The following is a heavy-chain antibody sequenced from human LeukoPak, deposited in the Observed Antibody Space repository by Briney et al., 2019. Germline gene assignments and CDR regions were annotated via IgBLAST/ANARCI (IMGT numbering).Heavy chain of an antibody. CDR1: AFTFSNYW. CDR2: IKQDGSEK. D-gene: IGHD3-9*01. Sequence: QPGGSLRLSCVAYAFTFSNYWMTWVRQAPGKGLEWVANIKQDGSEKYYVDSVKGRFTISRDNAKNSLYLLMNSLRAEDTAVYYCARDRDVLTYWGQGTLVTVSS. J-gene: IGHJ4*02. V-gene: IGHV3-7*01. CDR3: ARDRDVLTY.